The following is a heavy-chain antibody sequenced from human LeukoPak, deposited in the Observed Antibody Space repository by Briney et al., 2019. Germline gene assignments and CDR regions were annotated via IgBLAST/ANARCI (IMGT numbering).Heavy chain of an antibody. Sequence: SETLSLTCTVSGGSISSYYWSWIRQPPGKGLEWIGYIYTSGSTNYNPFLKSRVTISVDTSKNQFSLKLSSVTAADTAVYYCARLTVTTAFDYWGQGTLVTVSS. CDR3: ARLTVTTAFDY. J-gene: IGHJ4*02. CDR2: IYTSGST. CDR1: GGSISSYY. D-gene: IGHD4-11*01. V-gene: IGHV4-4*09.